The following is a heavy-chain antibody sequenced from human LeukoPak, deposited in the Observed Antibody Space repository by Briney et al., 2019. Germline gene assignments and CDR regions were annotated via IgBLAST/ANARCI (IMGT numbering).Heavy chain of an antibody. V-gene: IGHV1-8*01. CDR1: AYTFPSYD. D-gene: IGHD2-15*01. J-gene: IGHJ4*02. Sequence: GASVKVSCKASAYTFPSYDINWVRQATGQGLEWMGWMNPNSGNTGYAQKFQGRVTMTRNTSISTAYMELSSLRSEDTAVYYCARGAPGSYCSGGSCPYFDYWGQGTLISVSS. CDR2: MNPNSGNT. CDR3: ARGAPGSYCSGGSCPYFDY.